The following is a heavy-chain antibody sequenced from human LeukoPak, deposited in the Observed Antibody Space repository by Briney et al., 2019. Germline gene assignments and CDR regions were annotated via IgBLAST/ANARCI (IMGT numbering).Heavy chain of an antibody. CDR1: GFTFSSYG. CDR3: AKERRLGGIAVAGTLDV. D-gene: IGHD6-19*01. J-gene: IGHJ6*04. Sequence: GRSLRLSCAASGFTFSSYGMHWVRQAPGKGLEWVAVIWYGGSNKYYADSVKGRFTVSRDNSKNTLYLQMNSLRAEDTAVYYCAKERRLGGIAVAGTLDVWGKGTTVTVSS. CDR2: IWYGGSNK. V-gene: IGHV3-30*18.